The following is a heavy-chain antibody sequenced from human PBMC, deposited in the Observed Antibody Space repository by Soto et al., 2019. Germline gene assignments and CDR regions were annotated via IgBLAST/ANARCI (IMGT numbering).Heavy chain of an antibody. CDR1: GGSISSGGYY. V-gene: IGHV4-31*03. J-gene: IGHJ5*02. D-gene: IGHD3-3*01. CDR3: ARIRYRITIFGVVYNWFDP. CDR2: IYYSGST. Sequence: SETLSLTCTVSGGSISSGGYYWSWIRQHPGKGLEWIGFIYYSGSTYYNPSLKSRVTISVDTSKSQVVLTMTNMDPVDTATYYCARIRYRITIFGVVYNWFDPWGQGTLVNVSS.